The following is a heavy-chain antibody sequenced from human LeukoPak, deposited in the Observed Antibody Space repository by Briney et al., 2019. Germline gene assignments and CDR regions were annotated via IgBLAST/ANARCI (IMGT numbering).Heavy chain of an antibody. D-gene: IGHD1-1*01. CDR3: ARTTYNWKGEAFYYYYGMDV. CDR2: INHSGST. Sequence: SETLSLTCAVYGGSFSGYYWSWIRQPPGKGLEWIGEINHSGSTNYNPSFKSRVTISVDTSKNQLSLKLSSVTAADTAVYYCARTTYNWKGEAFYYYYGMDVWGKGTTVTVSS. J-gene: IGHJ6*04. CDR1: GGSFSGYY. V-gene: IGHV4-34*01.